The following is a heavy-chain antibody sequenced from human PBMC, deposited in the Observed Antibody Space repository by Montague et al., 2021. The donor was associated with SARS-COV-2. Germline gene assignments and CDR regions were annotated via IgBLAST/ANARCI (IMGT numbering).Heavy chain of an antibody. CDR1: GFTVSSNY. V-gene: IGHV3-53*04. J-gene: IGHJ6*02. CDR3: ARDLTYGSGRSYYYGMDV. CDR2: IYSGGST. D-gene: IGHD3-10*01. Sequence: SLRLSCAASGFTVSSNYMSWVRQDPGKGLEWVSVIYSGGSTYYADSVKGRFTISRHNSKNTLYLQMNSLRAEDTAVYYCARDLTYGSGRSYYYGMDVWGQGTTVTVSS.